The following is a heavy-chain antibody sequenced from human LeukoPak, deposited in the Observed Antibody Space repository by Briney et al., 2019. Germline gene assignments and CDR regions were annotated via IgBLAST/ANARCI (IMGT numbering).Heavy chain of an antibody. D-gene: IGHD5-24*01. CDR1: GYTFTGYY. V-gene: IGHV1-46*01. Sequence: EASVKVSCKASGYTFTGYYIHWVRQAPGQVLEWMGLINPDGGNTNYAQNFQGRVTLTRDTSTSTVYMGLSSLRSEDTAIYYCARIRDGYNDAYDLWGQGTVVTVPS. CDR2: INPDGGNT. J-gene: IGHJ3*01. CDR3: ARIRDGYNDAYDL.